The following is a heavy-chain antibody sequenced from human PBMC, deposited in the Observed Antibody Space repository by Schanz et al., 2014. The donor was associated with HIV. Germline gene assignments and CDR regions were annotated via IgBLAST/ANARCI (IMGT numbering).Heavy chain of an antibody. D-gene: IGHD3-10*01. CDR1: GFTFSSYA. CDR3: AKDLRITMVREGGNMDV. Sequence: EVQLLESGGGLVQPGGSLRLSCAASGFTFSSYAMSWVRQAPGKGLEWVSAISGSGGSTCYADSVKGRFTISRDNAKNSLYLQMNSLRAEDTALYYCAKDLRITMVREGGNMDVWGQGTTVTVSS. V-gene: IGHV3-23*01. J-gene: IGHJ6*02. CDR2: ISGSGGST.